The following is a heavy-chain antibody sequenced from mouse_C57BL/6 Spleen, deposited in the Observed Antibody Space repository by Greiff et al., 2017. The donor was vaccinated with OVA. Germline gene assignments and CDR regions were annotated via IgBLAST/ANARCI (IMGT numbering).Heavy chain of an antibody. J-gene: IGHJ1*03. Sequence: QVHVKQPGAELVRPGTSVQLSCKASGYTFTSYWMHWVKQRPGQGLEWIGVIDPSDSYTNYNQKFKGKATLTVDTSSSTAYMQLSSLTSEDAAVYYCARTYEYWYFDVWGTGTTVTVAS. CDR3: ARTYEYWYFDV. CDR2: IDPSDSYT. V-gene: IGHV1-59*01. D-gene: IGHD2-3*01. CDR1: GYTFTSYW.